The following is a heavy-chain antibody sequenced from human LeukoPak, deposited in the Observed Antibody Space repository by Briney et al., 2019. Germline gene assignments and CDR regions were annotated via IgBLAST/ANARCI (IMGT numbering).Heavy chain of an antibody. V-gene: IGHV1-2*02. CDR2: INPNSGGT. CDR1: GYTFAGYY. Sequence: ASVKVSCKASGYTFAGYYMPWVRQAPGQGLEWMGWINPNSGGTNYAQKFQGRVTMTRDTSISTAYMELSRLRSDDTAVYYCARVPMVKYYYYMDVWGKGTTVTVSS. CDR3: ARVPMVKYYYYMDV. D-gene: IGHD2-21*01. J-gene: IGHJ6*03.